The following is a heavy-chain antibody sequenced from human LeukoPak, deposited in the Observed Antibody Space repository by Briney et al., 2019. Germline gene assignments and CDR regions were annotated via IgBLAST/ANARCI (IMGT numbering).Heavy chain of an antibody. CDR1: GFTFSNYA. V-gene: IGHV3-23*01. D-gene: IGHD3-10*01. Sequence: PGGTLRLSCAASGFTFSNYAMTWVRQAPCKGLDLVSTISNTGSDTYYADSAKGELPISRDHSENTVHLQINNVRAEDTAIHYCAKVPYSDYGSGRPPFMDVWGQGTTVGVSS. J-gene: IGHJ6*02. CDR3: AKVPYSDYGSGRPPFMDV. CDR2: ISNTGSDT.